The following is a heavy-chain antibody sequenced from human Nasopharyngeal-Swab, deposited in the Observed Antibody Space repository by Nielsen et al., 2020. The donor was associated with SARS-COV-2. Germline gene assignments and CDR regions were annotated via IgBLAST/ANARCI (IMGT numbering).Heavy chain of an antibody. J-gene: IGHJ6*02. D-gene: IGHD3-3*01. CDR2: ISSSSSYI. CDR1: GFTFSSYS. V-gene: IGHV3-21*01. Sequence: GESLKISCAASGFTFSSYSMNWVRQAPGKGLEWVSSISSSSSYIYYADSVKGQFTISRDNAKNSLYLQMNSLRAEDTAVYYCARINRPYYDFWSGLTPPGIGYYYYYGMDVWGQGTTVTVSS. CDR3: ARINRPYYDFWSGLTPPGIGYYYYYGMDV.